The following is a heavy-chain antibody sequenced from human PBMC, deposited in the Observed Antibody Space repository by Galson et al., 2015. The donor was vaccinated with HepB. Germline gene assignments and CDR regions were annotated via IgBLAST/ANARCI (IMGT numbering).Heavy chain of an antibody. J-gene: IGHJ4*02. CDR1: GFTFSNYW. D-gene: IGHD6-13*01. CDR3: ARTRGAAAGIFDY. Sequence: SLRLSCAASGFTFSNYWMHWVRQAPGKGLVWVSRINSDGTYITYADSVKGRFTISRDNDKNTLYLQMNSPRAEDTALYYCARTRGAAAGIFDYWGQGSLVTVSP. V-gene: IGHV3-74*01. CDR2: INSDGTYI.